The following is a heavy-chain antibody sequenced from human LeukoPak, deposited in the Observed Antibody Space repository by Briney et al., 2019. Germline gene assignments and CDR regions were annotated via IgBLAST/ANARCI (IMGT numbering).Heavy chain of an antibody. CDR1: GYTFTSYG. V-gene: IGHV1-18*04. D-gene: IGHD3-22*01. CDR2: ISGYNGDT. J-gene: IGHJ4*02. CDR3: AKDISHRYNYDSSGYYLLFDY. Sequence: GASVKVSCKASGYTFTSYGVSWVRQAPGQGLEWMGWISGYNGDTNYAQKFQGSVTMTTDTSTSTAYMELRSLRSDDTAVYYCAKDISHRYNYDSSGYYLLFDYWGQGTLVTVSS.